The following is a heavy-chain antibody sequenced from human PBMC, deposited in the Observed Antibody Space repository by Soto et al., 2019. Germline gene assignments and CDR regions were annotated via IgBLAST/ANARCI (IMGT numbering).Heavy chain of an antibody. D-gene: IGHD2-8*01. J-gene: IGHJ4*02. Sequence: PGGSLRLSCAASGFTFSSYWMSWVRQAPGKGLEWVANIKQDGSEKYYVDSVKGRFTISRDNAKNSLYLQMNSLRAEDTAVYYCARDSIVLMVYAISPASDYFDYWGQGTLVTVSS. CDR1: GFTFSSYW. CDR3: ARDSIVLMVYAISPASDYFDY. V-gene: IGHV3-7*01. CDR2: IKQDGSEK.